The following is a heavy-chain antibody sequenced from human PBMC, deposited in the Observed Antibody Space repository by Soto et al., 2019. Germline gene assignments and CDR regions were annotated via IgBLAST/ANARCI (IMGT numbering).Heavy chain of an antibody. J-gene: IGHJ5*02. CDR2: IYYSGST. CDR3: ARGPSRDFEGHNWFDP. Sequence: PSETLSLTCTVSGGPISSGGYYWSWIRQHPGKGLEWIGYIYYSGSTYYNPSLNSRVTISVDTSNNQFSLKLSSVTAADTAVYYCARGPSRDFEGHNWFDPWGQGTLVTVSS. D-gene: IGHD3-3*01. V-gene: IGHV4-31*03. CDR1: GGPISSGGYY.